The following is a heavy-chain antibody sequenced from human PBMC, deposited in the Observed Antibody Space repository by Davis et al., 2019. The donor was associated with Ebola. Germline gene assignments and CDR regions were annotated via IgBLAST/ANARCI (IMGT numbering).Heavy chain of an antibody. Sequence: AASVKVSCKASGYTFTSYAMHWVRQAPGQGLEWMGRINPNSGGTHYAQKFQGRVTMTSDTSISTVYMELSRLNSDDTAVYYCARDYRQFRLFGELGTVGVGVWGKGTTVTVS. V-gene: IGHV1-2*06. D-gene: IGHD3-10*01. CDR2: INPNSGGT. J-gene: IGHJ6*04. CDR3: ARDYRQFRLFGELGTVGVGV. CDR1: GYTFTSYA.